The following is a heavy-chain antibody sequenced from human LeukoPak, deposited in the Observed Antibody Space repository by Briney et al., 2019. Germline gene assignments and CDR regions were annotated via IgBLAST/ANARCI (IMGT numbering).Heavy chain of an antibody. Sequence: GGSLRLSCSASGFTFSSYAMHWVRQAPGKGLEYDSAISSNGGSTYYADSVKGRFTISRDNSKNTLYLQLSSLRAEDTAVYYCVKGGWFGELLTGFDYWGQGTLVTVSS. CDR3: VKGGWFGELLTGFDY. J-gene: IGHJ4*02. V-gene: IGHV3-64D*06. CDR2: ISSNGGST. D-gene: IGHD3-10*01. CDR1: GFTFSSYA.